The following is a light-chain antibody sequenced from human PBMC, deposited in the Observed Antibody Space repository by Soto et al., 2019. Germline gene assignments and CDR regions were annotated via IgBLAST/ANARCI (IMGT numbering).Light chain of an antibody. CDR3: QQYDNLLIT. V-gene: IGKV1-33*01. CDR1: QDISNF. Sequence: DSQLTQSPSSLSASVGDRVTITCRASQDISNFLNWYQQKPGRAPKLLIYDASTLEKGVPSRFSGSGSWTDFTFTISILHPEDISTYYCQQYDNLLITFGQGPRLESK. J-gene: IGKJ5*01. CDR2: DAS.